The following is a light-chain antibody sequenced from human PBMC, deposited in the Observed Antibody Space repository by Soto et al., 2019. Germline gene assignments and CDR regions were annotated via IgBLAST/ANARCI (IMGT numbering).Light chain of an antibody. Sequence: QSVLTQPASVSGSPGQSITISCTGTTSDVGTYNLVSWYQHHPGKAPQLIIFEVTKRPSGVSDRFSGSKSGNTASLTISGLLGEDAADYYCCSFAGRSPPTSVFGTGTKVTVL. CDR2: EVT. CDR3: CSFAGRSPPTSV. V-gene: IGLV2-23*02. CDR1: TSDVGTYNL. J-gene: IGLJ1*01.